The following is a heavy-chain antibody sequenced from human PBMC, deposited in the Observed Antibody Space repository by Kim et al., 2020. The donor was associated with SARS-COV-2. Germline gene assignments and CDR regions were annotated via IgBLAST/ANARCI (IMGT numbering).Heavy chain of an antibody. CDR2: IYYSGST. J-gene: IGHJ4*02. V-gene: IGHV4-39*01. D-gene: IGHD5-12*01. CDR1: GGSISSSSYY. CDR3: AIDGGYAIDY. Sequence: SETLSLTCTVSGGSISSSSYYWGWIRQPPGKGLEWIGSIYYSGSTYYNPSLKSRVTISVDTSKNQFSLKLSSVTAADTAVYYCAIDGGYAIDYWGQGTLVTVSS.